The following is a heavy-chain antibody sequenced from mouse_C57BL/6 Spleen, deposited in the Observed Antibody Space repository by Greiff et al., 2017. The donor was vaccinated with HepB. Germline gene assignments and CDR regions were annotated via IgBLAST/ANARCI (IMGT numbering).Heavy chain of an antibody. CDR2: IYTGDGDI. D-gene: IGHD2-5*01. CDR3: ARLSNPNYFDY. Sequence: VQLQQSGAELVKPGASVKISCKASGYAFSSYWMNWVKQRPGKGLEWIGQIYTGDGDIYYKGKFKGKATLTADKSSSTAYMQLSILTSEDSAVYCCARLSNPNYFDYWGQGTTLTVSS. J-gene: IGHJ2*01. V-gene: IGHV1-80*01. CDR1: GYAFSSYW.